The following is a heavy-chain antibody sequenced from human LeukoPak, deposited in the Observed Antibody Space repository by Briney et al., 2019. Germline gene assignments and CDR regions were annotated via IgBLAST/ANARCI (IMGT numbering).Heavy chain of an antibody. Sequence: GASLEISCKGSGYRFSSSWIGWVRPMPGKGLEWMGIIYPGDSDTKYSPSFQGQVTISADKSISTAYLQWSSLKASDTAMYYCARRRGPYSSHRDYDYWGQGTLVTVSS. CDR2: IYPGDSDT. D-gene: IGHD4-11*01. J-gene: IGHJ4*02. CDR3: ARRRGPYSSHRDYDY. CDR1: GYRFSSSW. V-gene: IGHV5-51*01.